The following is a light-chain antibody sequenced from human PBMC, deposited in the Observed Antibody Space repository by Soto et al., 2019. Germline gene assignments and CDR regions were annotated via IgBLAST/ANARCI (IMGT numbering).Light chain of an antibody. CDR2: AAS. CDR3: QQLNSYPIT. J-gene: IGKJ5*01. Sequence: DIQLTQSPSFLSASVGDRVTIICRASRGLSSDLAWYQQKPGKAPKLLIYAASTLQSGVPSRFSGSGSGTEFTLTISSLQPEDFATYYCQQLNSYPITFGQGTRLEIK. CDR1: RGLSSD. V-gene: IGKV1-9*01.